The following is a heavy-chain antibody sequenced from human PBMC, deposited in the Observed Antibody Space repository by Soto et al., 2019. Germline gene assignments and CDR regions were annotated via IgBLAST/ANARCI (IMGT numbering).Heavy chain of an antibody. CDR2: ISGSGGST. Sequence: PGGSLRLSCAASGFTFSSYAMSWVRQAPGKGLEWVSAISGSGGSTYYADSVKGRFTISRDNSKNTLYLEMNSLRAEDTAVYYCAKATIYYYDSSGYAFDYWGQGTPVTVSS. J-gene: IGHJ4*02. CDR3: AKATIYYYDSSGYAFDY. V-gene: IGHV3-23*01. CDR1: GFTFSSYA. D-gene: IGHD3-22*01.